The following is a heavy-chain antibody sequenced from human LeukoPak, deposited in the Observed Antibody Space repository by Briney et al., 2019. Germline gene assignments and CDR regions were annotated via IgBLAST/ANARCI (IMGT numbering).Heavy chain of an antibody. V-gene: IGHV3-49*04. CDR3: TRESSHYYDSSGYDY. CDR1: GFTFGDYA. D-gene: IGHD3-22*01. CDR2: IRSKAYGGTT. Sequence: PGGSLRLSCTASGFTFGDYAMSWVRQAPGKGLEWVGFIRSKAYGGTTEYAAPVKGRFTISRDDSKSIAYLQMNSLKTEDTAVYYCTRESSHYYDSSGYDYWGQGTLVTVSS. J-gene: IGHJ4*02.